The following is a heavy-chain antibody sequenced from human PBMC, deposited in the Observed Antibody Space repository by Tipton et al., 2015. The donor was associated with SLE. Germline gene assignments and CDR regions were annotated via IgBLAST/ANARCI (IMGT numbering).Heavy chain of an antibody. D-gene: IGHD3-16*01. CDR3: ARSAMDYDYVWGTGDWFDP. Sequence: TLSLTCAVSGYSISSGYYWGWIRQPPGKGLEWIGSIYHSGSTYYNPSLKSRVTISVDTSKNQFSLKLSSVTAADTAVYYCARSAMDYDYVWGTGDWFDPWGQGTLVTVPS. J-gene: IGHJ5*02. V-gene: IGHV4-38-2*01. CDR1: GYSISSGYY. CDR2: IYHSGST.